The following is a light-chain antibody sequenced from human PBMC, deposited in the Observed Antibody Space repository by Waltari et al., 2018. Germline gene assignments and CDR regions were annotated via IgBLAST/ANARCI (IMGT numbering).Light chain of an antibody. V-gene: IGKV3-20*01. CDR3: QQYGSTLIT. CDR1: QSVSSSY. J-gene: IGKJ5*01. CDR2: AAS. Sequence: EIVLTQSPATLSLSLGERVTLSCRASQSVSSSYLAWYQQKPGQAPRLLIYAASNRATGIPDRFSGRGSGTGFTLTISSLEPEDSAVYYCQQYGSTLITFGQGTRLEIK.